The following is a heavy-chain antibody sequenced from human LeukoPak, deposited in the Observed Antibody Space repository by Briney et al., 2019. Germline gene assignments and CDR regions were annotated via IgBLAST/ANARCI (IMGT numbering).Heavy chain of an antibody. V-gene: IGHV4-59*01. Sequence: SETLSLTCTVSGGSISSYYWSWIRQPPGKGLEWIGYIYYSGSTNYNPSLKSRVTISVDTSKNQFSLKLSSVTAADTAVYYCARASSIAAFLFDYWGQGTLVTVSS. CDR1: GGSISSYY. CDR3: ARASSIAAFLFDY. CDR2: IYYSGST. D-gene: IGHD6-6*01. J-gene: IGHJ4*02.